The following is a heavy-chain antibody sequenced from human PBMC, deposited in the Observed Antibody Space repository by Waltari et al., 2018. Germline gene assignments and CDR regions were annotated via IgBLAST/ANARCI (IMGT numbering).Heavy chain of an antibody. J-gene: IGHJ3*02. V-gene: IGHV4-38-2*01. CDR1: GYSISSGYY. Sequence: QVQLQESGPGLVKPSETLSLTCAVSGYSISSGYYWGWIRQPPGKGLEWIGSIYHSGSTYYNPALKRRVTISDTSKNQFSLKLSAVTAADTAVYYCAVLQWLVPFNAFDIWGQGTMVTVSS. CDR2: IYHSGST. D-gene: IGHD6-19*01. CDR3: AVLQWLVPFNAFDI.